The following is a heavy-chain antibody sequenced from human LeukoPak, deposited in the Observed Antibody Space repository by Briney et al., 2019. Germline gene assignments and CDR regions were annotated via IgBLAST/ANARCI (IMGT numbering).Heavy chain of an antibody. Sequence: GGSLRLSCAASGFTLSSSEMDWVRQAPGKGLEWVSYISSDNSVFYADSVKGRFTISRDNSKNTLYLQMKTLRSEDTAVYYCVYYNSGSYSTPDSWGQGTQVTVSS. D-gene: IGHD3-10*01. CDR2: ISSDNSV. J-gene: IGHJ5*01. CDR1: GFTLSSSE. CDR3: VYYNSGSYSTPDS. V-gene: IGHV3-48*01.